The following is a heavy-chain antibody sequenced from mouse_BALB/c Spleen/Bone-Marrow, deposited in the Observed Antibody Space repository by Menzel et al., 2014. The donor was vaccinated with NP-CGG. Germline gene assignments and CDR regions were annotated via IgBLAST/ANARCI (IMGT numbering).Heavy chain of an antibody. V-gene: IGHV1S41*01. CDR2: IAPGSGST. CDR1: GYTFTSYW. Sequence: DLVKTGASVKLSCKAYGYTFTSYWINWIKQRPGQGLEWIGRIAPGSGSTYYNEMFKGKAILTVDTSSSTAYIQLSILSSEDSAVYFCAYYRYDVNFWGQGTTLTVSS. J-gene: IGHJ2*01. D-gene: IGHD2-14*01. CDR3: AYYRYDVNF.